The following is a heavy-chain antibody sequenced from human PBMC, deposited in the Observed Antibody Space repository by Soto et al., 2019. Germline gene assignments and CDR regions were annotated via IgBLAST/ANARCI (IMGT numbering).Heavy chain of an antibody. CDR2: IYHSGST. J-gene: IGHJ4*02. Sequence: PSETLSLTCTVSGGSVSSGGYSWSWIRQPPGKGLEWIGYIYHSGSTYYNPSLKSRVTISVDRSKNQFSLKLSSVTAADTAVYYGALPSSAAAYGGQGTLVPVSP. D-gene: IGHD6-25*01. CDR1: GGSVSSGGYS. CDR3: ALPSSAAAY. V-gene: IGHV4-30-2*01.